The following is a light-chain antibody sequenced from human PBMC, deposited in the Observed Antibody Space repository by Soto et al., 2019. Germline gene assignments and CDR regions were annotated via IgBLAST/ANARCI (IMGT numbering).Light chain of an antibody. V-gene: IGKV1-5*01. J-gene: IGKJ1*01. CDR3: QQYDTYSRT. Sequence: IQMTQSPFTLSASVGARVAATCRASQSVSAWLAWYQQKPGKAPKLLIYDASSLQSGVPSRFTGRGSGTKFTLTIGSLQPDDFATYYCQQYDTYSRTFGQGTKVDIK. CDR2: DAS. CDR1: QSVSAW.